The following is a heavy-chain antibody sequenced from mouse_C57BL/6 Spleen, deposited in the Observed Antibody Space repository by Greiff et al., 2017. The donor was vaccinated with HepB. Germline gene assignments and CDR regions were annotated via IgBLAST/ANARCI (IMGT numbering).Heavy chain of an antibody. CDR2: FHPYNDDT. CDR1: GYTFTTYP. Sequence: QVQLKESGAELVKPGASVKMSCKASGYTFTTYPIEWMKQNHGKSLEWIGNFHPYNDDTKYNEKFKGKATLTVEKSSSTVYLELSRLTSDDSAVYYCAIIYYDYENAMDYWGQGTSVTVSS. CDR3: AIIYYDYENAMDY. J-gene: IGHJ4*01. V-gene: IGHV1-47*01. D-gene: IGHD2-4*01.